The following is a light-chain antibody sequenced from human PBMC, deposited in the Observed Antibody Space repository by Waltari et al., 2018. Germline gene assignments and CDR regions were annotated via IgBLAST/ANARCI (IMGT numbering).Light chain of an antibody. V-gene: IGKV3-11*01. Sequence: ETVLTQSPATLSLSPGDRATFPCRASQNIYSYLAWYQQKPGQALRFLIFDAFNRPTGIPARFSGSRSGTDFNLTISSLESEDFAIYYCQQRRNWPWTFGQGTRVEIK. CDR2: DAF. CDR1: QNIYSY. J-gene: IGKJ1*01. CDR3: QQRRNWPWT.